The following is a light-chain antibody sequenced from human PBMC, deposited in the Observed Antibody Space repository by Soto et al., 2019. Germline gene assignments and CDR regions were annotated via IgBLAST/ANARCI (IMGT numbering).Light chain of an antibody. CDR2: AAS. Sequence: IPLTQTHSCLSASLGLGHIISGVASQDINYYLAWYQQKPGTAPKLLIYAASTLQSGVPSRFSGSGSGTDFTLTISSLQPEDFATYYCQQYSRYSRTFGQGTKVDIK. J-gene: IGKJ1*01. CDR1: QDINYY. CDR3: QQYSRYSRT. V-gene: IGKV1-9*01.